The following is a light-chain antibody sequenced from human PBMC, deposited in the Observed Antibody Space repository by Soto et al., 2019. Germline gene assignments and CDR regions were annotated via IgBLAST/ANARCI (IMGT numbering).Light chain of an antibody. J-gene: IGLJ1*01. Sequence: QSVLTQPPSASVTPGQRVTISCSGSSSNIGPHTVNWYKQFPGTAPKLLIYNNNQRPSGVPERFSGSKSGTSASLAFSGLQSEDEADYYCAAWDDSLNGYVFGTGTKVTVL. CDR1: SSNIGPHT. V-gene: IGLV1-44*01. CDR3: AAWDDSLNGYV. CDR2: NNN.